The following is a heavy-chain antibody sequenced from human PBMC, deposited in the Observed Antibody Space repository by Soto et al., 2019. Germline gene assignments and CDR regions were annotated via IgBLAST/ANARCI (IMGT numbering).Heavy chain of an antibody. J-gene: IGHJ5*02. Sequence: TSETLSLTCTVSGGSVSSGSYYWSWIRQPPGKGLEWIGYIYCSGSTNYNPSLKSRVTISVDTSKNQFSLKLSSVTAADTAVYYCARSKMIVGAYWFDPWGQGTLVTVSS. V-gene: IGHV4-61*01. CDR2: IYCSGST. CDR1: GGSVSSGSYY. D-gene: IGHD1-26*01. CDR3: ARSKMIVGAYWFDP.